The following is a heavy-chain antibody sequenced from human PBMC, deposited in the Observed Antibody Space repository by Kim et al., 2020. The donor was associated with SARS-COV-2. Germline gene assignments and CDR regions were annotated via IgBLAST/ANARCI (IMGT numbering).Heavy chain of an antibody. Sequence: ASVKVSCKASGYTFTSYAMHWVRQAPGQRLEWMGWINAGNGNTKYSQKFQGRVTITRDTSASTAYMELSSLRSEDTAVYYCARTPHHSIAAAGTLDYWGQGTLVTVSS. V-gene: IGHV1-3*01. CDR1: GYTFTSYA. J-gene: IGHJ4*02. CDR2: INAGNGNT. CDR3: ARTPHHSIAAAGTLDY. D-gene: IGHD6-13*01.